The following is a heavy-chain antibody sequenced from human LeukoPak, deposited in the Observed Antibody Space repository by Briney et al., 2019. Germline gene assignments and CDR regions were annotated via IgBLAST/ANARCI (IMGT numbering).Heavy chain of an antibody. Sequence: PSGTPSLTCIVSGGSISSLNLWSWLRQPPGKGLEWIGEMYLGGTTNFNPSLKSRVTILIDKSKNQLSLQLTSVTAADTAVYYCAGLEGRYSTDWFYFFDYWDQGALVTVSS. CDR2: MYLGGTT. CDR3: AGLEGRYSTDWFYFFDY. J-gene: IGHJ4*02. CDR1: GGSISSLNL. V-gene: IGHV4-4*02. D-gene: IGHD6-19*01.